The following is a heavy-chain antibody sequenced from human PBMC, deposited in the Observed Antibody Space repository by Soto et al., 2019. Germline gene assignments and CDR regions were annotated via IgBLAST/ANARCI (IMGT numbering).Heavy chain of an antibody. CDR3: VRDRDLYRDMFHADL. Sequence: GSLRLSCEASGFTISACSMNWVRQAPGKGLEWLAYITIRTGNVLYADSVRGRFTISADNAENSVILQMNSLRDEDSTVYFCVRDRDLYRDMFHADLWGQGTLVTVSS. CDR2: ITIRTGNV. D-gene: IGHD3-10*02. CDR1: GFTISACS. J-gene: IGHJ4*01. V-gene: IGHV3-48*02.